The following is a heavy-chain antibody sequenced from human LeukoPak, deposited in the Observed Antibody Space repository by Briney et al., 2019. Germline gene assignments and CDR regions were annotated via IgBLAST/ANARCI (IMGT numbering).Heavy chain of an antibody. Sequence: ASVKVSCKASGYICTSYGISWGRHAPGQGLEWMGCISVYNGNTNYPQRLQGRVTMTTDTSTTTAYMDLRSLRSDDTAVYYCARDINGYYYDSHGYYPTDLWGQGTLVTVSS. CDR2: ISVYNGNT. CDR3: ARDINGYYYDSHGYYPTDL. D-gene: IGHD3-22*01. J-gene: IGHJ5*02. V-gene: IGHV1-18*01. CDR1: GYICTSYG.